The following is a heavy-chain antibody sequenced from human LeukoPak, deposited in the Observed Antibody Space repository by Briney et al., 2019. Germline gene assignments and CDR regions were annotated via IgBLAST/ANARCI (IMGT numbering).Heavy chain of an antibody. CDR3: ARDRHSSSWAYYFDY. J-gene: IGHJ4*02. V-gene: IGHV4-4*02. CDR1: GGSISSSNW. D-gene: IGHD6-13*01. Sequence: SGTPSLTCAVSGGSISSSNWWSWVRQPPGKGLEWIGEIYHSGSTNYNPSLKSRVTISVDKSKNQFSLKLSSVTAADTAVYYCARDRHSSSWAYYFDYWGQGTLVTVSS. CDR2: IYHSGST.